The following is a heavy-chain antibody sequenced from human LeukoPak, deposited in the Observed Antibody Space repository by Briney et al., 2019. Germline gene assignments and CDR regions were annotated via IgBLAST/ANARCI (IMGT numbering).Heavy chain of an antibody. CDR2: IYYSGIT. CDR3: ARLVRFSSYYFDY. D-gene: IGHD6-6*01. J-gene: IGHJ4*02. V-gene: IGHV4-59*01. CDR1: GGSISSYY. Sequence: SETLSLTCTVSGGSISSYYWSWIRQAPGEGLEWIGYIYYSGITNYNPSLKSRVTIRVDTSKNQFSLKLSSVTAADTAMYHCARLVRFSSYYFDYWGQGTLVTVSS.